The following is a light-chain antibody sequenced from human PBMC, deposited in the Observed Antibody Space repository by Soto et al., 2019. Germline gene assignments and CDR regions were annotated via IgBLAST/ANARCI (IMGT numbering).Light chain of an antibody. V-gene: IGLV2-14*03. CDR3: SSYASSSTV. CDR1: SLDVGVFDS. CDR2: EVS. J-gene: IGLJ1*01. Sequence: QSVLTQPASVSGSPGQSITISCIGTSLDVGVFDSVSWFQQHPGKAPKLMIYEVSNRPSGVSNRFSGSKSGNTASLTISGLQAEDEADYYCSSYASSSTVFGTGTKVTVL.